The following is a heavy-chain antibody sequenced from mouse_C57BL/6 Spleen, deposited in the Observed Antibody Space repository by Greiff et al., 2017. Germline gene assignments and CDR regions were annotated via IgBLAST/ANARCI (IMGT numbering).Heavy chain of an antibody. V-gene: IGHV5-16*01. CDR3: ARDGGWFDY. Sequence: EVQVVESEGGLVQPGSSMKLSCTASGFTFSDYYMAWVRQVPEKGLEWVANINYDGSSTYYLDSLKSRFIISRDNAKNSLYLHMSSLKSEDTATYYCARDGGWFDYWGQGTTLTVSS. CDR1: GFTFSDYY. CDR2: INYDGSST. D-gene: IGHD2-3*01. J-gene: IGHJ2*01.